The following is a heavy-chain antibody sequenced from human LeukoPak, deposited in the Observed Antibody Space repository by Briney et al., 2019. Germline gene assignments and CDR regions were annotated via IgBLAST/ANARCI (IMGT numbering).Heavy chain of an antibody. CDR3: ARSSGSYRQYYFYY. CDR1: GFTFSSYA. J-gene: IGHJ4*02. V-gene: IGHV3-30-3*01. D-gene: IGHD1-26*01. Sequence: PGRSLRLSCAASGFTFSSYAMHWVRQAPGKGLEWVAVISYDGSNKYYAESVKGRFTISEDNSNNTLYLQMNSLRAEDTAVYYCARSSGSYRQYYFYYWGQGTLVTVSS. CDR2: ISYDGSNK.